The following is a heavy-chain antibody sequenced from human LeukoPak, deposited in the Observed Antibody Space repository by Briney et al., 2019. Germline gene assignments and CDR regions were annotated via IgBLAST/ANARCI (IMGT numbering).Heavy chain of an antibody. CDR3: ARDRGTRYCSGGSCYSSRRFDP. CDR2: ISSSSSYI. V-gene: IGHV3-21*01. Sequence: GGSLRLSCAASGFTFSSYSMNWVRQAPGKGLEWVSPISSSSSYIYYADSVKGRFTISRDNAKNSLYLQMNSLRAEDTAVYYCARDRGTRYCSGGSCYSSRRFDPWGQGTLVTVSS. J-gene: IGHJ5*02. CDR1: GFTFSSYS. D-gene: IGHD2-15*01.